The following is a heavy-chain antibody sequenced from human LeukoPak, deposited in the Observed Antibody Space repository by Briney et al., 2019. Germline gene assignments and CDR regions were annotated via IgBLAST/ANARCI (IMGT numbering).Heavy chain of an antibody. V-gene: IGHV4-34*09. Sequence: SETLSLTCAVYGGSFSGYYWSWIRQPPGKGLEWIGEINHSGSTYYNPSLKSRVTISVDTSKNQFSLKLSSVTAADTAVYYCASQTSTVIYYWGQGTLVTVSS. CDR1: GGSFSGYY. J-gene: IGHJ4*02. CDR2: INHSGST. D-gene: IGHD4-17*01. CDR3: ASQTSTVIYY.